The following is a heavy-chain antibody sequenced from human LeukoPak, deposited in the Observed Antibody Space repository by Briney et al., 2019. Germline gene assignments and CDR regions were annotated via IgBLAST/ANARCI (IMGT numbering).Heavy chain of an antibody. J-gene: IGHJ4*02. CDR3: ARLQGRTTLADY. Sequence: GESLKISCQGSGYSFTSYWIAWVRQMPGKGLGWMGIIYPGDSDTRYSPSFQAQVSISADMSINTAYLQWNSLKASDTAMYYCARLQGRTTLADYWGQGTLVTVSS. D-gene: IGHD4-11*01. V-gene: IGHV5-51*01. CDR1: GYSFTSYW. CDR2: IYPGDSDT.